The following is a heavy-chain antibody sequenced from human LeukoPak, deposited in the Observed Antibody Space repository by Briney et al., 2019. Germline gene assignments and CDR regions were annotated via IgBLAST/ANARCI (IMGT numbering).Heavy chain of an antibody. CDR1: GGSISSYY. CDR2: IYYSGST. Sequence: PSETLSLTCTVSGGSISSYYWSWIRQPPGKGLEWIGYIYYSGSTNYNPSLKSRVTISVDTSKNQFSLKLSSVTAADTAVYYCARERWLKPFDYWGQGTLVTVSS. V-gene: IGHV4-59*12. J-gene: IGHJ4*02. D-gene: IGHD4-23*01. CDR3: ARERWLKPFDY.